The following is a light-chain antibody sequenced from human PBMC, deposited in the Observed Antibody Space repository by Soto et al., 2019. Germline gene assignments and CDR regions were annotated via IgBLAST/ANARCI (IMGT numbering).Light chain of an antibody. CDR1: QSISTS. CDR2: GAS. CDR3: QQSDSTPWT. J-gene: IGKJ1*01. V-gene: IGKV1-39*01. Sequence: DIQMTQSPSSLSASVGDRVTITCRASQSISTSLNWYQQKPGEPPKLLINGASNLQSGVPSTFSGSGSGTDFTLTISGLQPEDLAIYYRQQSDSTPWTFGQGTKVDIK.